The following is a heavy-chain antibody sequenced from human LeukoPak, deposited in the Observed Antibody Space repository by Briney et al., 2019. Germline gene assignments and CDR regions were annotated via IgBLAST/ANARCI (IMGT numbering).Heavy chain of an antibody. CDR2: ISWNSGSI. D-gene: IGHD3-10*01. CDR1: GFTFDDYA. CDR3: AKDRGVGYYGSGSRYYYYGMDV. Sequence: GGFLRLSCAASGFTFDDYAMHWVRQAPGKGLEWVSGISWNSGSIGYADSVKGRFTISRDNAKNSLYLQMNSLRAEDTALYYCAKDRGVGYYGSGSRYYYYGMDVWGQGTTVTVSS. J-gene: IGHJ6*02. V-gene: IGHV3-9*01.